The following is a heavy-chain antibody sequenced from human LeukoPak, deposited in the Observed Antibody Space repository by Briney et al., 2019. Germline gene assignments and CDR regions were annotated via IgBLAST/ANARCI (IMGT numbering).Heavy chain of an antibody. V-gene: IGHV3-21*01. CDR2: ISSSSSYI. CDR1: GFTFSSYS. J-gene: IGHJ4*02. Sequence: GGSLRLSCAASGFTFSSYSMNWVRQAPGKGLEWVSSISSSSSYIYYADSVKGRFTISRDNAKNSLYLQMNSLRAEDTAVYYCARDQADTAMVPPYSDYWGQGTLVTVSS. D-gene: IGHD5-18*01. CDR3: ARDQADTAMVPPYSDY.